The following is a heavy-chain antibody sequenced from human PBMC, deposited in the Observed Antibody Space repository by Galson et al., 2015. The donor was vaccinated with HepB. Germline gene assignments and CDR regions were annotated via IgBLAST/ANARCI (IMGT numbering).Heavy chain of an antibody. CDR1: GFSISNYG. Sequence: SVKVSCKASGFSISNYGIIWVRQAPGQGLEWMGWISGDNGNTDYAQKAQGRVIMTTDTSTNTVYMQLTSLRSDDTAVYYCVRQSPTEDTEVVPTTIVRSDYYGMDVWGQGTTVTVSS. V-gene: IGHV1-18*04. CDR2: ISGDNGNT. CDR3: VRQSPTEDTEVVPTTIVRSDYYGMDV. D-gene: IGHD2-2*02. J-gene: IGHJ6*02.